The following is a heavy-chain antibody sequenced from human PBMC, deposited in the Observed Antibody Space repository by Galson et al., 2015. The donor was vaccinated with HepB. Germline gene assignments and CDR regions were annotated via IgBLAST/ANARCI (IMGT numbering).Heavy chain of an antibody. CDR3: ARRKRLAVAGLGV. D-gene: IGHD6-19*01. CDR1: GGSFSGYY. V-gene: IGHV4-34*01. Sequence: SETLSLTCAVYGGSFSGYYWSWIRQPPGKGLEWIGEINHSGSSNYNPSLKSRVTISVDTSKNQFSLKLSSVTAADTAVYYCARRKRLAVAGLGVWGQGTLVTVSS. J-gene: IGHJ4*02. CDR2: INHSGSS.